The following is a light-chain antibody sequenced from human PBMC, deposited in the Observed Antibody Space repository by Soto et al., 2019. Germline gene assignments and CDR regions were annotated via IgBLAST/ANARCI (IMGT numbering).Light chain of an antibody. J-gene: IGKJ1*01. CDR1: QNVNGW. CDR2: KAS. Sequence: DIQMTQSPSTLSASVGDIVTITFRASQNVNGWLAWYQQKPGNAPNLLINKASTVERGVPSRFSGRGFGTEFTLTISSLQTDDFATYYCQQYYTRCTFGQGTKVDI. CDR3: QQYYTRCT. V-gene: IGKV1-5*03.